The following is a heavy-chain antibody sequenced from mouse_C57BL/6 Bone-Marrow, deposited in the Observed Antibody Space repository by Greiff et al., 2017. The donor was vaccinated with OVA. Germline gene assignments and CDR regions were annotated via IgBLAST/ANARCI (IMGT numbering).Heavy chain of an antibody. CDR3: ARGCHYYAMDY. V-gene: IGHV1-22*01. J-gene: IGHJ4*01. CDR1: GYTFTNYN. CDR2: INPNNGGT. D-gene: IGHD6-1*01. Sequence: EVQLQQSGPELVKPGASVKMSCKASGYTFTNYNMHWVKQSPGKSLEWIGYINPNNGGTRYNQKFKGKATLTVNKSSSTAYMELRSLTSEDSAVYYCARGCHYYAMDYWGQGTSVTVSS.